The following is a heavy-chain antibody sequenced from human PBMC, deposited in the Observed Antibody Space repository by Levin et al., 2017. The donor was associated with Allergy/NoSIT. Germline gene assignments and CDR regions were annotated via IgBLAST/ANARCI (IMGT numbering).Heavy chain of an antibody. CDR2: IRSKGYGGTT. J-gene: IGHJ4*02. V-gene: IGHV3-49*04. CDR1: GFTFTNYA. CDR3: TRSDSSGYYFDY. D-gene: IGHD3-22*01. Sequence: GGSLRLSCAASGFTFTNYAMSWVRQAPGTGLEWVGFIRSKGYGGTTEYAASVKGRFTISRDDSKSIAYLQMNSLKTEDTGVYYCTRSDSSGYYFDYWGQGTLVTVSS.